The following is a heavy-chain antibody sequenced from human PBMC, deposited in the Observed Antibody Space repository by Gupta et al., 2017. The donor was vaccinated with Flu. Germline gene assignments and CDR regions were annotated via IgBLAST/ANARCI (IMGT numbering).Heavy chain of an antibody. V-gene: IGHV3-9*01. Sequence: EVQLVESGGGLVEPGRSLRISCVASGFPLDDYAMHGVRQAPGKGLEWVAGVSWKGDIMGSAPSVKGRFTISRDNAKNSLYLQMNSLTPEDTALYYCAKSDSGSYSLDWFDPWGQGTLVTVSS. J-gene: IGHJ5*02. CDR1: GFPLDDYA. CDR3: AKSDSGSYSLDWFDP. CDR2: VSWKGDIM. D-gene: IGHD3-10*01.